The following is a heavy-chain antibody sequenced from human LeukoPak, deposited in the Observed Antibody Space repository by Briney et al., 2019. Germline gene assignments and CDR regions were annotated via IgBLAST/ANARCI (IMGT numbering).Heavy chain of an antibody. V-gene: IGHV4-39*07. Sequence: SETLSLTCTVSGGSISSSSYYWGWIRQPPGKGLEWIGEINHSGSTNYNPSLKSRVTISVDTSKNQFSLKLSSVTGADTAVYYCARGFWEYNFDYWGQGTLVTVSS. CDR1: GGSISSSSYY. CDR2: INHSGST. J-gene: IGHJ4*02. D-gene: IGHD3-3*01. CDR3: ARGFWEYNFDY.